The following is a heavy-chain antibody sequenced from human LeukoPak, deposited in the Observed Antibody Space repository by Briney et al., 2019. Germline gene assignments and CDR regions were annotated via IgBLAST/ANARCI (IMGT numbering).Heavy chain of an antibody. CDR2: IYYSGST. CDR1: GGSFSGYY. CDR3: ARRSREAFDY. Sequence: PSETLSLTCAVYGGSFSGYYWSWIRQPPGKGLEWIGYIYYSGSTNYNPSLKSRVTISVDTSKNQFSLKLSSVTAADTAVYYCARRSREAFDYWGQGTLVTVSS. J-gene: IGHJ4*02. D-gene: IGHD1-26*01. V-gene: IGHV4-59*01.